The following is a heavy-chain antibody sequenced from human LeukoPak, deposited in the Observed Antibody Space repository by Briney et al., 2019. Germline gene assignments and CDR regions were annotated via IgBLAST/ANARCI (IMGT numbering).Heavy chain of an antibody. V-gene: IGHV3-74*01. CDR2: TNKEGTGT. CDR1: GFTFSDYW. D-gene: IGHD2-2*01. Sequence: GGSLRLSCAASGFTFSDYWMHWVRQAPGKGLMWVSRTNKEGTGTTYADSVRGRFTISRDNAKNTLLLQVNSLRAEDTGVYYCAREMGSSSYVSDVWGQGTMVTVSS. CDR3: AREMGSSSYVSDV. J-gene: IGHJ3*01.